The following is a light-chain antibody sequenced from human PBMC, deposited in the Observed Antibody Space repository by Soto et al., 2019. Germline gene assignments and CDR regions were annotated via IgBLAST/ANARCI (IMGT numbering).Light chain of an antibody. CDR3: QQYHSFYP. J-gene: IGKJ2*01. CDR2: DAS. V-gene: IGKV1-5*01. CDR1: QSISNW. Sequence: DIQMTQSPSTLSASIGDRVTITSRASQSISNWLAWYQQKPGKAPKVLIYDASRLETGVPSRFSGSGSATDFTLTTNSLQPHDVATYYCQQYHSFYPFCQGTRLQIK.